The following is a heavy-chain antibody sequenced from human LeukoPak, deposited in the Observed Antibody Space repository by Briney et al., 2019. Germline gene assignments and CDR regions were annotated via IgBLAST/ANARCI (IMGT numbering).Heavy chain of an antibody. Sequence: GSLRLSCAASGFTFSDYYMSWIRQAPGKGLEWVSYIIRSGSTIYYADSVKGRFTISRDNAKNSLYLQMNSLRAEDTAVYYCARPGVIITIFGVVPPYIDYWGQGTLVTVSS. CDR2: IIRSGSTI. V-gene: IGHV3-11*04. CDR3: ARPGVIITIFGVVPPYIDY. J-gene: IGHJ4*02. D-gene: IGHD3-3*01. CDR1: GFTFSDYY.